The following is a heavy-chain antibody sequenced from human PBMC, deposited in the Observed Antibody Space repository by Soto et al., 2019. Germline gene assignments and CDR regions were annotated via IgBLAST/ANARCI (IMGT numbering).Heavy chain of an antibody. V-gene: IGHV3-23*01. CDR3: AKDYYDSSGYRWFDP. J-gene: IGHJ5*02. CDR2: ISGSGGST. D-gene: IGHD3-22*01. CDR1: GFTFSSYA. Sequence: GGSLRLSCAASGFTFSSYAMSWVRQAPGKGLEWVSAISGSGGSTYYADSVKGRFTISRDNSKNTLYLQMNSLRAEDTAVYYCAKDYYDSSGYRWFDPWGQGTLVTVSS.